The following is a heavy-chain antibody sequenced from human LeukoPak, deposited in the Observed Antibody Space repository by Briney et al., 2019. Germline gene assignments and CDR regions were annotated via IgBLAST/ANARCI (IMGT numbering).Heavy chain of an antibody. CDR2: IYPRDSDT. CDR1: GYTFTHQW. Sequence: GESLKISCKASGYTFTHQWIGWVRQKSGSGLEWMGIIYPRDSDTRYSPSFQGHVTISADTSINTPYLEWSRLEASDTGIYYCARHSDVIGAIWGQGTLVTVSS. V-gene: IGHV5-51*01. CDR3: ARHSDVIGAI. D-gene: IGHD3-10*01. J-gene: IGHJ4*02.